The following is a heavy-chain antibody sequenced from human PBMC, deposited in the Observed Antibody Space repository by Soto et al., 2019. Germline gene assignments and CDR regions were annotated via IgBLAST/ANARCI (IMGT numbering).Heavy chain of an antibody. CDR3: ARLVYDTRLNYMYFDF. CDR2: IFHDGTA. V-gene: IGHV4-4*02. J-gene: IGHJ4*02. Sequence: PSETLSLTCAVSGVSISSGNWWTWVRQTPQRGLEYIGEIFHDGTANYYPSFERRVAISVDTSKNQFSLKLTSVTAADSVFFFCARLVYDTRLNYMYFDFWGQGALVTVSS. D-gene: IGHD3-10*01. CDR1: GVSISSGNW.